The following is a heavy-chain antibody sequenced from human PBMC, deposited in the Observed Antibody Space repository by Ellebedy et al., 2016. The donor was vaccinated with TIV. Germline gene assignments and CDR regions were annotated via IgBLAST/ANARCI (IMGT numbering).Heavy chain of an antibody. CDR2: IYSRGNT. D-gene: IGHD6-19*01. J-gene: IGHJ4*02. CDR3: AREAEAGIWYDY. Sequence: MPSETLSLTCTVSGGSISSYYWSWIRQPAGKGLEWIGRIYSRGNTNYNPSLTRRVTMSVDTSKNQFSLTLTSVTAADTAVYYCAREAEAGIWYDYWGQGTLVTVSS. CDR1: GGSISSYY. V-gene: IGHV4-4*07.